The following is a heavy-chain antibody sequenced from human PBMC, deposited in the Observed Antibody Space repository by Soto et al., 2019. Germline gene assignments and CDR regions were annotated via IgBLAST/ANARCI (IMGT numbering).Heavy chain of an antibody. CDR2: ISSSSSYI. Sequence: EVQLVESGGGLVKPGGSLRLSCAASGFTFSSYSMNWVRQAPGKGLEWVSSISSSSSYIYYADSVKGRFTISRDNAKNSLYLQMNSLRAEDTAVYYCASLHNFYSRTTTVRLDYWGQGTLVTVSS. CDR3: ASLHNFYSRTTTVRLDY. D-gene: IGHD4-4*01. J-gene: IGHJ4*02. CDR1: GFTFSSYS. V-gene: IGHV3-21*01.